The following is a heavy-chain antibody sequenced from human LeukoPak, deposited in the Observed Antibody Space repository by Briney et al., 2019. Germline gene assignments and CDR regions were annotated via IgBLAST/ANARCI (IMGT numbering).Heavy chain of an antibody. V-gene: IGHV3-15*01. D-gene: IGHD3-3*01. CDR1: GLTFSNGW. CDR3: TTRSGFWSGFDY. CDR2: IKRKTDGGTT. Sequence: GGSLRLSCAASGLTFSNGWMSWVRQAPGKGLEWVGRIKRKTDGGTTDYAAPVKGRFTISRDDSKNTLYLQMNSLKTEDTAVYYCTTRSGFWSGFDYWGQGTLVTVSS. J-gene: IGHJ4*02.